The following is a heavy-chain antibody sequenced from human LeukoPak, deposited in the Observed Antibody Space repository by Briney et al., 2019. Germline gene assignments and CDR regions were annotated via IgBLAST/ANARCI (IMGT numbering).Heavy chain of an antibody. V-gene: IGHV1-18*01. Sequence: ASVKVSCKASGYTFTSYGISWVRQAPGQGLEWMGWISAYNGNTNYAQKLQDRVTMTTDTSTGTAYMELRSLRSDDTAVYYCARGSSRGVTTPPGYWGQGTLVTVSS. CDR2: ISAYNGNT. CDR3: ARGSSRGVTTPPGY. D-gene: IGHD4-17*01. J-gene: IGHJ4*02. CDR1: GYTFTSYG.